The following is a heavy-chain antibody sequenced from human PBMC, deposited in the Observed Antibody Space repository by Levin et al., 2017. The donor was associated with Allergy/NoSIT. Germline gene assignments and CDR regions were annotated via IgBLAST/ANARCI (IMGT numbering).Heavy chain of an antibody. J-gene: IGHJ3*01. CDR1: GFTFRDYW. D-gene: IGHD5-12*01. V-gene: IGHV3-7*03. CDR2: VDQDGSQK. Sequence: GESLKISCAATGFTFRDYWMTWVRQTPGRGLEWVANVDQDGSQKYYVDSVKGRFTISRDNAKNSVDLQMNYLRDDDTAVYYCARKLRGSSAYDAFDVWGHGTMVTFSS. CDR3: ARKLRGSSAYDAFDV.